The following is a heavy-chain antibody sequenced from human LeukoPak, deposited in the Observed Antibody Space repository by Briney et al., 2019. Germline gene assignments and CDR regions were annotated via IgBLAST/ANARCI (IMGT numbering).Heavy chain of an antibody. CDR1: GYTFSNYY. D-gene: IGHD3-10*01. CDR3: ARDYYGSGSYSPNFDY. J-gene: IGHJ4*02. CDR2: INPNSGGT. V-gene: IGHV1-2*02. Sequence: ASVKVSCKASGYTFSNYYMHWVRQAPGQGLEWMGWINPNSGGTNYAQKFQGRVTMTRDTSISTAYMELSRLRSDDTAVYCCARDYYGSGSYSPNFDYWGQGTLVTVSS.